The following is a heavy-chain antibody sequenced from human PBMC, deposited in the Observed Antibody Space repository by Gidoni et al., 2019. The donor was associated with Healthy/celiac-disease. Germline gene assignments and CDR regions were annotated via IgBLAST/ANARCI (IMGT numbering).Heavy chain of an antibody. CDR2: IYPGDSDT. CDR3: ARQSDVAPSFDY. J-gene: IGHJ4*02. CDR1: GYTFTSYC. Sequence: EVQLVQSGAEVKKPGASLKISCKGSGYTFTSYCIRWVRQTPGKGLEWMGIIYPGDSDTRYAQSFQGRVTISADTSISTAYLQWSSLKASDTAMYYCARQSDVAPSFDYWGQGTLVTVSS. V-gene: IGHV5-51*01.